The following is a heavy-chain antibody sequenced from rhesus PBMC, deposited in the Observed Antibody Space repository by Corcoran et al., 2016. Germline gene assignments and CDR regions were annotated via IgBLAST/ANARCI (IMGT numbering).Heavy chain of an antibody. CDR3: TRFDY. J-gene: IGHJ4*01. CDR2: ISSDGSKK. V-gene: IGHV3-54*02. Sequence: EVQVVESGGGLVQPGGSLRLSCAASGCTFTTYGFHWVRQAPGKGLEWVADISSDGSKKYYADSVEDRFTISRDNSKNMVYLQMNNLKLEDMAVYYCTRFDYWGQGVLVTVSS. CDR1: GCTFTTYG.